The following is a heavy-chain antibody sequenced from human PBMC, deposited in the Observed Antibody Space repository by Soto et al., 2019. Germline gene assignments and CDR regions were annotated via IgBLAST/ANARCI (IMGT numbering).Heavy chain of an antibody. D-gene: IGHD6-6*01. CDR1: GCTFSSYA. CDR3: AARIAARPSTFDP. J-gene: IGHJ5*02. V-gene: IGHV1-69*13. Sequence: SVKVSCKASGCTFSSYAISWVRQAPGQGLEWMGGIIPIFGTANYAQKFQGRVTITADESTSTAYMELSSLRSEDTAVYYCAARIAARPSTFDPWGQGTLVTVSS. CDR2: IIPIFGTA.